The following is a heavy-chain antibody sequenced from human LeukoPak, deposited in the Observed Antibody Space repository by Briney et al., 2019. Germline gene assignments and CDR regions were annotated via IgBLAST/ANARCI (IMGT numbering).Heavy chain of an antibody. Sequence: GSLRLSCEASGFTFSSYAMSWIRQPPGKGLEWIGWIYYSGSTNYNPSLKSRVTISVDTSKNQVSLKLSSVTAADTAVYYCARHGGYSYGQGIFDYWGQETLVTVSS. D-gene: IGHD5-18*01. CDR3: ARHGGYSYGQGIFDY. V-gene: IGHV4-59*08. CDR1: GFTFSSYA. CDR2: IYYSGST. J-gene: IGHJ4*02.